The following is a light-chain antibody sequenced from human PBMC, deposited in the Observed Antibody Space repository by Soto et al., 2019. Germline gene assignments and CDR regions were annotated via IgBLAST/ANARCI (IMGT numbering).Light chain of an antibody. CDR3: QQLDTIPLT. CDR1: QGISSY. Sequence: DIQLTQSPSFLSASVGDRVTITCRASQGISSYLAWYQQKPGKAPKLLIYAASTLQSGVPSRFSGSGSRTEFTLTISSLQPEDFETYYCQQLDTIPLTFCQGTKVEIK. CDR2: AAS. J-gene: IGKJ1*01. V-gene: IGKV1-9*01.